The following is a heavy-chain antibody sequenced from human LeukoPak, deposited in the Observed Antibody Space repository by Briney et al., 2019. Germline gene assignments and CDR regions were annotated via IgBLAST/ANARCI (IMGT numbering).Heavy chain of an antibody. CDR1: GFRFSSYW. D-gene: IGHD2-21*01. CDR3: ARGIGDLGY. V-gene: IGHV3-7*01. J-gene: IGHJ4*02. CDR2: INQDGSEK. Sequence: PGGSLRLSFAASGFRFSSYWMTWVRQAPGKGLEWVANINQDGSEKHHVDSVKGRFTISRDNAKNSLYLHMNSLRAEDTAVYYCARGIGDLGYWGQGTLVTVSS.